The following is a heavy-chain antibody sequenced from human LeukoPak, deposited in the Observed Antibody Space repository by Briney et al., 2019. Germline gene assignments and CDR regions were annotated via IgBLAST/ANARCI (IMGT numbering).Heavy chain of an antibody. Sequence: SQTLSLTCAISGDSVSRNRAIWNSTSQSPSRGLEWLGRTYYRSRWHNDHAVTLKSRITINPDTSKNHFYLQLHSVTPEDTAVYYGARGRITGRTARPPDYWGQGTLVTVSS. CDR3: ARGRITGRTARPPDY. J-gene: IGHJ4*02. CDR1: GDSVSRNRAI. CDR2: TYYRSRWHN. D-gene: IGHD1-20*01. V-gene: IGHV6-1*01.